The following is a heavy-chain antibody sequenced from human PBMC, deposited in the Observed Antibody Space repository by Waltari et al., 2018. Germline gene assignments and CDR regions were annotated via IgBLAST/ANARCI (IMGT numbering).Heavy chain of an antibody. D-gene: IGHD5-12*01. Sequence: WFLQPPGQGVEWIGTISYVGTTYTNPSLRSRLTMSRDTSKNQLSLTLGSTTAADTAVYYCATYIGASVGTAAFDVWGQGTMVTVSS. J-gene: IGHJ3*01. CDR3: ATYIGASVGTAAFDV. CDR2: ISYVGTT. V-gene: IGHV4-39*01.